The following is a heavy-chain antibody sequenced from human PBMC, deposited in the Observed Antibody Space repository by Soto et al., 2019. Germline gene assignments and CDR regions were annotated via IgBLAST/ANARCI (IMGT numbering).Heavy chain of an antibody. CDR2: INSGGTQI. V-gene: IGHV3-21*04. CDR1: GFTFSSYS. D-gene: IGHD4-17*01. J-gene: IGHJ4*02. Sequence: EVQLVESGGGLVKPGRSLRLTCEASGFTFSSYSMHWVRQAPGKGLEWVSSINSGGTQIYYADSVKGRFSISRDTVKRSLFIKMNSLRAEDTGVYFCARGSTTVTYLGFDYWGQGALLSVS. CDR3: ARGSTTVTYLGFDY.